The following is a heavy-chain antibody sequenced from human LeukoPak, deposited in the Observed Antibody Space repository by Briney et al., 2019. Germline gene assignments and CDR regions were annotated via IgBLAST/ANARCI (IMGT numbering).Heavy chain of an antibody. Sequence: KDGESLKISCKDSGHSFTSYWIGWVRQMPGKGLEFMGIIYPGDSDTRYSPSFQGQVTISVDKSINTAYLQWSSLKASDSAMYYCARAGYSNRWDGVDYWGQGTLVTVSS. CDR1: GHSFTSYW. CDR3: ARAGYSNRWDGVDY. J-gene: IGHJ4*02. CDR2: IYPGDSDT. D-gene: IGHD2/OR15-2a*01. V-gene: IGHV5-51*01.